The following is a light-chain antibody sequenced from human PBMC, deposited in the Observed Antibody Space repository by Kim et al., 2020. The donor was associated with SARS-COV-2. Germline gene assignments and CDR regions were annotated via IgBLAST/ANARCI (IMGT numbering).Light chain of an antibody. J-gene: IGKJ4*01. CDR1: QRISSN. Sequence: APGENTALSCRAGQRISSNLAWYQQKPGQAPRLLIYDASTRATGIPARFSGSGSGTEFTLTISSLQSEDFAVYYCQQYNNWPPVTFGGGTKVDIK. V-gene: IGKV3-15*01. CDR2: DAS. CDR3: QQYNNWPPVT.